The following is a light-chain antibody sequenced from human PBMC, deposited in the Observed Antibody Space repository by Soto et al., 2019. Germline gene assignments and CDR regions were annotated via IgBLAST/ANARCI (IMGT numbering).Light chain of an antibody. V-gene: IGKV1-27*01. CDR2: SAS. CDR1: QDISVY. J-gene: IGKJ5*01. Sequence: DIQMTQSPSSLSASVGDRVTITCRASQDISVYLAWYQQKPGKVPKLLIYSASTLQSGVPSRFSGSGSGTDFTLTISSLQPEDVAKYYCQKFNTAPLTFGQGTRLEIK. CDR3: QKFNTAPLT.